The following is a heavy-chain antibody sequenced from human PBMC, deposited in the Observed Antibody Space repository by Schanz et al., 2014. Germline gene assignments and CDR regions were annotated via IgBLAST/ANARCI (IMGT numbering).Heavy chain of an antibody. CDR3: SRGECSSTSCHEVAPPDD. CDR2: ISYSGRT. Sequence: VQLLESGGGLVQPGGSLRLSCAASGFIFGSSVMAWVRQAPGKGLEWIGYISYSGRTYYSPSLKSRLTMSVDTSKNQFSLRLSSVTAADTAIYYGSRGECSSTSCHEVAPPDDWGQGTLVTVSS. CDR1: GFIFGSSV. V-gene: IGHV4-59*06. J-gene: IGHJ4*02. D-gene: IGHD2-2*01.